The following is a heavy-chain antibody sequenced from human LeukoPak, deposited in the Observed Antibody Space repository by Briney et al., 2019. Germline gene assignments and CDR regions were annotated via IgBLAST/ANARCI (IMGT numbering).Heavy chain of an antibody. CDR3: AREYCSSTSCFPGGGYGMDV. CDR2: ISYDGSNK. V-gene: IGHV3-30-3*01. CDR1: GFTFSSYA. J-gene: IGHJ6*02. D-gene: IGHD2-2*01. Sequence: GRSLRLSCAASGFTFSSYAMHWVRQAPGKGLEWVAVISYDGSNKYYADSVKGRFTISRDNSKNTQYLQMNSLRAEDTAVYYCAREYCSSTSCFPGGGYGMDVWGQGTTVTVSS.